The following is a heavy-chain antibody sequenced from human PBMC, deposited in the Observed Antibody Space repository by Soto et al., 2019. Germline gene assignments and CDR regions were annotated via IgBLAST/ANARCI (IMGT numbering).Heavy chain of an antibody. CDR1: GFTFSSCT. CDR3: SGCSGGACHQTYGMDV. J-gene: IGHJ6*02. Sequence: EVHLVESGGGLVKPGGSLRLSCAVSGFTFSSCTMNWVRQAPGKGLEWVSSISPSTSHIYYADSVKGRFTISRDNAKNSLFLQMNRLRAEDTAVYCCSGCSGGACHQTYGMDVWGQGTTVTVSS. CDR2: ISPSTSHI. D-gene: IGHD2-15*01. V-gene: IGHV3-21*01.